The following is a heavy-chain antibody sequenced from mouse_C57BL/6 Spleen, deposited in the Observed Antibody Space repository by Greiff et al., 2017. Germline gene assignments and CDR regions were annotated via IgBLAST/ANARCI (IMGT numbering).Heavy chain of an antibody. V-gene: IGHV5-4*01. CDR2: ISDGGSYT. Sequence: EVQVVESGGGLVKPGGSLKLSCAASGFTFSSYAMSWVRQTPEKRLEWVATISDGGSYTYYPDNVKGRFTISRDNAKNNLYLQMSHLKSEDTAMYYCARGRGLLRYYFDYWGQGTTLTVSS. CDR1: GFTFSSYA. J-gene: IGHJ2*01. D-gene: IGHD1-1*01. CDR3: ARGRGLLRYYFDY.